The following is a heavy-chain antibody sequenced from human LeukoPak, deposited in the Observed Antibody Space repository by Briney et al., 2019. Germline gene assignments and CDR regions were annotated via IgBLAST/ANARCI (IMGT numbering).Heavy chain of an antibody. D-gene: IGHD3-10*01. V-gene: IGHV4-4*02. J-gene: IGHJ3*01. CDR3: VKESGRGTYDL. CDR1: GASISATNR. CDR2: VSHSEST. Sequence: SETLSLTCAVSGASISATNRWTWVRLPPGQGLEWIGEVSHSESTNYSPSLKGRLRLSVDRATNQISLKLTSVTAADTAIYYCVKESGRGTYDLWGPGTMVTVSS.